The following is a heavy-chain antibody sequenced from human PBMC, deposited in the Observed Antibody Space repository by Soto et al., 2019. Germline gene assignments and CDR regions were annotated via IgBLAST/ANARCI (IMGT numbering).Heavy chain of an antibody. J-gene: IGHJ6*02. CDR2: ISPYTGNT. CDR3: VMVDNYVTPTPQDV. V-gene: IGHV1-18*01. CDR1: GYIFVNYG. Sequence: QVQLVQSGDEVKKPGASVKVSCKASGYIFVNYGIAWVRQAPGQGLEWMGWISPYTGNTHSATKVQGRLTMTTDTSTSKAYMDLGSLTSDDTAVYYCVMVDNYVTPTPQDVWGQGTTVNVSS. D-gene: IGHD3-16*01.